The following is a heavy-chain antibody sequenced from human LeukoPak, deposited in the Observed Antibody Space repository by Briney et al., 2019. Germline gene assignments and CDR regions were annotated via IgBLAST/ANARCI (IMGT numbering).Heavy chain of an antibody. CDR1: GFTFSSYS. CDR2: ISSSSSYI. J-gene: IGHJ4*02. D-gene: IGHD2-15*01. Sequence: GGSLRLSCAASGFTFSSYSMNWVRQAPGKGLEWVSSISSSSSYIYYADSVKGRFTISRDNAKNSLYLQMNSLKTEDTAVYYCLVDLYIGGFVGFDYWGQGTLVTVSS. V-gene: IGHV3-21*04. CDR3: LVDLYIGGFVGFDY.